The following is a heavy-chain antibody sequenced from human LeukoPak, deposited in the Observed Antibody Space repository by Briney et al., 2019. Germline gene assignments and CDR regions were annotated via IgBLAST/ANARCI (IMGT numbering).Heavy chain of an antibody. CDR2: IKQDGSEK. D-gene: IGHD2-15*01. CDR3: ARDTRGGGSFD. CDR1: GLTFSSYW. J-gene: IGHJ4*02. Sequence: GGSLRLSCAASGLTFSSYWMSWVRQTPGKGLEWVANIKQDGSEKYYVDSVKGRFTISRDNAKASLCLQMSSLRAEDTAVYYCARDTRGGGSFDWGQGTLVTVSS. V-gene: IGHV3-7*01.